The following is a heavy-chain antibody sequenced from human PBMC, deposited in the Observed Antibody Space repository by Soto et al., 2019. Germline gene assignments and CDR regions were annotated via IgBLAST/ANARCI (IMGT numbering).Heavy chain of an antibody. CDR1: GFSVGGNY. CDR3: ARGPTSDC. Sequence: EERLVQSGGGLVQPGGSLRLSCAASGFSVGGNYMSWVRQAPGKGLELVSLIYSGGNPFYADSMKGRFTLSSDNPNNMLYLQMDSLGAEDTAVYYCARGPTSDCWGQGTLVIVSS. CDR2: IYSGGNP. J-gene: IGHJ4*02. V-gene: IGHV3-53*01.